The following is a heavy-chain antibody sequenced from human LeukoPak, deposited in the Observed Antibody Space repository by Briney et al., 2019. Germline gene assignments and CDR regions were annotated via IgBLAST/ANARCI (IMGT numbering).Heavy chain of an antibody. CDR3: AGSVDYDFWSGYLGLDY. Sequence: SETLSLTCTVSGGSISSYYWSWIRQPAGKGLEWIGRIYTSGSTNYNPSLKSRVTMSVDTSKNQFSLKLSSVTAADTAVYYCAGSVDYDFWSGYLGLDYWGQGTLVTVSS. CDR1: GGSISSYY. CDR2: IYTSGST. D-gene: IGHD3-3*01. V-gene: IGHV4-4*07. J-gene: IGHJ4*02.